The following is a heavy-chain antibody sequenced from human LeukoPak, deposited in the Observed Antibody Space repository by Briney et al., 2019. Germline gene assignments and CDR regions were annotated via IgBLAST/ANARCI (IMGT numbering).Heavy chain of an antibody. D-gene: IGHD3-3*01. J-gene: IGHJ1*01. CDR2: ISAYNGNT. V-gene: IGHV1-18*01. Sequence: ASVKVSCKASGFTFTSYGISWVRQAPGQGLEWMGWISAYNGNTNYAQKLQGRVTMTTDTSTSTAYMELRSLRSDDTAVYYCARGGWPWNFDFWSGSDLAEYFQHWGQGTLVTVSS. CDR1: GFTFTSYG. CDR3: ARGGWPWNFDFWSGSDLAEYFQH.